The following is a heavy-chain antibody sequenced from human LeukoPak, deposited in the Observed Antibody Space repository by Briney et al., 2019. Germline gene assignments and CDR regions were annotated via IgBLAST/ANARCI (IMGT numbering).Heavy chain of an antibody. V-gene: IGHV3-30*18. J-gene: IGHJ4*02. CDR2: ISYDGSNK. Sequence: GGSLRLSCAASGFTFSSYGMHWVRQAPGKGLEWVAVISYDGSNKYYADSVKGRFTISRDNSKNTLYLQMNSLRAEDTAVYYCAKDSSSCPGDYWGQGTLVTVSS. CDR1: GFTFSSYG. D-gene: IGHD6-13*01. CDR3: AKDSSSCPGDY.